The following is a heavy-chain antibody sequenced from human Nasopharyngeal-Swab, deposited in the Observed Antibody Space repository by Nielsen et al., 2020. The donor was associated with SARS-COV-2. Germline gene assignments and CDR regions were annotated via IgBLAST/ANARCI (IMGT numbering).Heavy chain of an antibody. V-gene: IGHV3-23*01. CDR1: GFTFSNYA. D-gene: IGHD6-19*01. CDR2: ISGSGAHT. Sequence: GGSLRLSCAASGFTFSNYAMTWVRQAPGRVLEWVSSISGSGAHTYYADSVKGRFTISRDNSKNTVFLQMNSLRAEDTALFFCAKDGGGWLTSGWYYFDFWGQGSQVTVSS. CDR3: AKDGGGWLTSGWYYFDF. J-gene: IGHJ4*02.